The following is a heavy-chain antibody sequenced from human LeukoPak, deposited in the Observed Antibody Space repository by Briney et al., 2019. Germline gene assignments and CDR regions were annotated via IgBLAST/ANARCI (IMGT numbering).Heavy chain of an antibody. CDR2: IYYSGST. V-gene: IGHV4-59*08. CDR3: ARRLFDY. J-gene: IGHJ4*02. CDR1: GGSISGYY. Sequence: SETLSLTCTVSGGSISGYYWSWIRQPPGKGLEWIGYIYYSGSTDYNPSLKSRLTISVDTSKNQFSLKLYSVTAADTAVYYCARRLFDYWGQGTLVTVPS.